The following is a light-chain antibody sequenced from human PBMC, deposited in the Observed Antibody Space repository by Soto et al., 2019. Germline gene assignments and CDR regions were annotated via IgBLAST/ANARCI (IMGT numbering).Light chain of an antibody. CDR1: SSDVGGYHY. Sequence: QSALTQPASVSGSPGQSITISCTGTSSDVGGYHYVSWYQHHPGKAPKLMIYDVSTRPSGVSNRFSGSKSGNTASLTISGLQAEDEADYYCHSSTSSTTYVFGTGTQLTVL. J-gene: IGLJ1*01. CDR2: DVS. V-gene: IGLV2-14*03. CDR3: HSSTSSTTYV.